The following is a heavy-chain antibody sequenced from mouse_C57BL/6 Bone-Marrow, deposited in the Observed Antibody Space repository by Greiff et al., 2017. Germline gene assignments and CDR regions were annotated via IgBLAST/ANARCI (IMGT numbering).Heavy chain of an antibody. CDR1: GFSLTSYG. CDR2: IWSGGST. J-gene: IGHJ2*01. V-gene: IGHV2-2*01. Sequence: QVQLQQSGPGLVQPSQSLSITCTVSGFSLTSYGVHWVRQSPGKGLEWLGVIWSGGSTAYNAAFISRLSISKDNSKSQVFFKMNSLQADDTAIYYCARYFNPTYYFDSWGPGTTLTVSS. CDR3: ARYFNPTYYFDS.